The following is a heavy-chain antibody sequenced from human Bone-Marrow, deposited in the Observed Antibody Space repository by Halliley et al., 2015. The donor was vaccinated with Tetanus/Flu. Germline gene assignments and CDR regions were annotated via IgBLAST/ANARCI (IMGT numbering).Heavy chain of an antibody. D-gene: IGHD5-18*01. CDR3: TRQLQGYSYGQFDC. V-gene: IGHV3-49*04. CDR2: IRSKAYGGTT. CDR1: GFTFGDYA. Sequence: SLRLSCTASGFTFGDYAMIWVRQAPGKGLEWVDFIRSKAYGGTTEYAASVKGRFTISKDDSKNIAYLQMNSLKTEDTAVYYCTRQLQGYSYGQFDCWGQGTLVTVSS. J-gene: IGHJ4*02.